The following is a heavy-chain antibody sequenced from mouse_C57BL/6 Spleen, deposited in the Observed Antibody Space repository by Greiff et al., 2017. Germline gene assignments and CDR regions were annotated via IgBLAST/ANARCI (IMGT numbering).Heavy chain of an antibody. V-gene: IGHV1-81*01. J-gene: IGHJ2*01. D-gene: IGHD3-1*01. CDR3: ATLLALYFDY. CDR1: GYTFTSYG. CDR2: IYPRSGNT. Sequence: QVQLKQSGAELARPGASVKLSCKASGYTFTSYGISWVKQRTGQGLEWIGEIYPRSGNTYYNEKFKGKATLTADKSSSTAYMELRSLTSEDSAVYFCATLLALYFDYWGQGTTRTVSS.